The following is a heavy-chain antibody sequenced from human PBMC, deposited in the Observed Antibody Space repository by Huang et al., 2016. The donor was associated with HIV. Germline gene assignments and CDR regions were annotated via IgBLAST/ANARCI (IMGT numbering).Heavy chain of an antibody. V-gene: IGHV4-34*01. CDR1: GGSFSGYS. J-gene: IGHJ5*02. Sequence: QVQLQQWGAGLLKPSETLSLTCAVYGGSFSGYSWNWIRQSPGKGLEWIGQINHSGSTDYNPSLKSRVTISMDTSKNRFSLKLNSVTAADTAIYYCAREVMITFGGPFDPWGHGNLVTVSS. D-gene: IGHD3-16*01. CDR3: AREVMITFGGPFDP. CDR2: INHSGST.